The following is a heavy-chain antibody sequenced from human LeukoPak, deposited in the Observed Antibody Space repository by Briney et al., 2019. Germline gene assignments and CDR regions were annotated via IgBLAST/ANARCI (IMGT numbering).Heavy chain of an antibody. CDR2: IIPIFGTA. CDR3: ARGGMWEGPSYYYMDV. CDR1: GGTFSSYA. V-gene: IGHV1-69*05. Sequence: ASVKVSCKASGGTFSSYAISWVRQAPGQGLEWVGRIIPIFGTANYAQKFQGRVTITTDESTSTAYMELSSLRSEDTAVYYCARGGMWEGPSYYYMDVWGKGTTVTVSS. D-gene: IGHD1-26*01. J-gene: IGHJ6*03.